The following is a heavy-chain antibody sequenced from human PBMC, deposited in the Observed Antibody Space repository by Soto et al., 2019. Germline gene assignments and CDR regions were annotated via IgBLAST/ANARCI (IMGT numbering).Heavy chain of an antibody. CDR2: INQDGSQK. D-gene: IGHD7-27*01. V-gene: IGHV3-7*01. J-gene: IGHJ4*02. CDR1: GVTFSSYY. CDR3: AKDGDGDRSPPFDY. Sequence: GGSLRLSCTASGVTFSSYYMSWVRQAPGRGLEWVAIINQDGSQKYYVDSVKGRFSISRDNAKNSLYLQMNSLRVEDTAIYYCAKDGDGDRSPPFDYWGQGTQVTVSS.